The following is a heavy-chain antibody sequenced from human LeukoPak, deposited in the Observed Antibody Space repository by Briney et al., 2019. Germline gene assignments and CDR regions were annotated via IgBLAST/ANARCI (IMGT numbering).Heavy chain of an antibody. CDR3: ARVGAAEGDY. CDR2: IYHSGST. D-gene: IGHD6-13*01. V-gene: IGHV4-38-2*02. J-gene: IGHJ4*02. CDR1: GYSISSGYY. Sequence: SETLSLTCTVSGYSISSGYYWGWTRQPPGKGLEWIGSIYHSGSTYYNPSLKSRVTISVDKSKNQFSLKLSSVTAADTAVYYCARVGAAEGDYWGQGTLVTVSS.